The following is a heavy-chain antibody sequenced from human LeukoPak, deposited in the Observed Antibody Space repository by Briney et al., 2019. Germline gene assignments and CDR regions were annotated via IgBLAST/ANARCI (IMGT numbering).Heavy chain of an antibody. V-gene: IGHV5-51*01. D-gene: IGHD3-3*01. CDR1: GYSFTTFW. CDR3: ARRPYYDFWSGPFDY. CDR2: IYPGDSDT. Sequence: GESLKISCKGSGYSFTTFWIGWVRQMPGKGLEWMGIIYPGDSDTRYSPSFQGQVTISADKSISTAYLQWSSLKASDTAMYYYARRPYYDFWSGPFDYWGQGTLVTVSS. J-gene: IGHJ4*02.